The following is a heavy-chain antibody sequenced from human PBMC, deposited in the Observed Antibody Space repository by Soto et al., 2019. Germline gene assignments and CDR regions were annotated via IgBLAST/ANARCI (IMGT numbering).Heavy chain of an antibody. D-gene: IGHD3-10*01. Sequence: ASVKVSCKASGYSFPNYDISWVRQAPGQGLEWMGWISAYKGNTNYAQKLQGRVTMTTDTSTSTAYMELRSLRSDDTAVYYCAIYLDGSRSYYTDYPGQRTTVTVSA. CDR2: ISAYKGNT. J-gene: IGHJ4*02. CDR1: GYSFPNYD. CDR3: AIYLDGSRSYYTDY. V-gene: IGHV1-18*01.